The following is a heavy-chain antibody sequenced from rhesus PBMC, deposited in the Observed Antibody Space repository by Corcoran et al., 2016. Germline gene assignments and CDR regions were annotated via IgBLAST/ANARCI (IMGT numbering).Heavy chain of an antibody. CDR3: ARDSPRRYGSSYSVDY. Sequence: QVQLQESGPGLVKPSETLSLPCAVSGGSLSSGYYYWLLIRPPPGTGLEWIGYITYSGSTSYNPSLKSRVTISRDTSKNQFSLKLSSVTAADTAVYYCARDSPRRYGSSYSVDYWGQGVLVTVSS. V-gene: IGHV4-122*02. CDR1: GGSLSSGYYY. J-gene: IGHJ4*01. CDR2: ITYSGST. D-gene: IGHD4-29*01.